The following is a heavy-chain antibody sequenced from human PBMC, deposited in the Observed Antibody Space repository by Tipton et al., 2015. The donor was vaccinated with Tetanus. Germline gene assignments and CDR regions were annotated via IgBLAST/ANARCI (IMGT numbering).Heavy chain of an antibody. CDR1: GFTFSSYG. D-gene: IGHD6-19*01. J-gene: IGHJ6*02. V-gene: IGHV3-33*01. CDR2: IWYDGSNK. CDR3: ARDIFSGVAGYYYYGMDV. Sequence: SLRLSCAASGFTFSSYGMHWVRQAPGKGLEWVAVIWYDGSNKYYADSVKGRFTISRDNSKNTLYLQMNSLRVEDTAVYYCARDIFSGVAGYYYYGMDVWGQGTTVTVSS.